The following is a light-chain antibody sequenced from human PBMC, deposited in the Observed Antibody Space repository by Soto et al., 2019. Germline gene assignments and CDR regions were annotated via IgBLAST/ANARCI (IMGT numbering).Light chain of an antibody. CDR2: WAS. Sequence: DIVMTQSPDSLAVSLGERATFNCKSSQSVLSSSNNRNYLAWYQQRPRQPPKLLIYWASIRESGVPDRFSGSGSGTDFTLTISRLQAEDVAVYYCQQHYSAPLTFGGGTKVEIK. CDR3: QQHYSAPLT. J-gene: IGKJ4*01. V-gene: IGKV4-1*01. CDR1: QSVLSSSNNRNY.